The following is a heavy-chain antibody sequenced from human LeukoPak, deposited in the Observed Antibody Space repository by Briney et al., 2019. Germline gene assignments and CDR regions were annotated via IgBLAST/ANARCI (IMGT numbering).Heavy chain of an antibody. CDR2: IKQDGSEK. CDR3: ARIYCSSANCDRWNAFDM. CDR1: GFTLRYYW. D-gene: IGHD2-2*02. J-gene: IGHJ3*02. V-gene: IGHV3-7*01. Sequence: GGSLGLSCAASGFTLRYYWMSWVRQAPGKGLEWVANIKQDGSEKYYVDSVKGRFTISRDNAENSLSLQMNSLRVEDTAVYYCARIYCSSANCDRWNAFDMWGQGTMVTGSS.